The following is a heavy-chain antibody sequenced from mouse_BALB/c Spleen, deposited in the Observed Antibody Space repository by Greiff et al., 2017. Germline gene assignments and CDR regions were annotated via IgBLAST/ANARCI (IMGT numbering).Heavy chain of an antibody. V-gene: IGHV1-18*01. Sequence: VQLKQSGPELVKPGASVKIPCKASGYTFTDYNMDWVKQSHGKSLEWIGDINPNNGGTIYNQKFKGKATLTVDKSSSTAYMELRSLTSEDTAVYYCARAGDYGPYYFDYWGQGTTLTVSS. CDR3: ARAGDYGPYYFDY. CDR2: INPNNGGT. D-gene: IGHD1-2*01. J-gene: IGHJ2*01. CDR1: GYTFTDYN.